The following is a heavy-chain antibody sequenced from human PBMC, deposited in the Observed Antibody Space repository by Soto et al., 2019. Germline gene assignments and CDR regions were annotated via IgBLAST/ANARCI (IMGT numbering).Heavy chain of an antibody. J-gene: IGHJ4*02. Sequence: ASVKVSCKASGGTFSSYAISWVRQAPGQGLEWMGGIIPIFGTANYAQKFQGRVTITADESTSTAYMELSSLRSEDTAVYYCAKSIAARPPLTWGQGTLVTVSS. D-gene: IGHD6-6*01. V-gene: IGHV1-69*13. CDR3: AKSIAARPPLT. CDR2: IIPIFGTA. CDR1: GGTFSSYA.